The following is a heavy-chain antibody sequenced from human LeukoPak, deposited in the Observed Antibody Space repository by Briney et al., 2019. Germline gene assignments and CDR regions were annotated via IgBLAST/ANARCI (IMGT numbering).Heavy chain of an antibody. V-gene: IGHV4-59*12. J-gene: IGHJ4*02. CDR1: GGSISSYY. Sequence: SETLSLTCTVSGGSISSYYWSWIRQPPGKGLEWIGEIYHSGSTNYNPSLKSRVTISVDKSKNQSSLKLTSVTAADTAVYFCARGGGYATNFDYWGQGTLVTVSS. CDR3: ARGGGYATNFDY. CDR2: IYHSGST. D-gene: IGHD5-12*01.